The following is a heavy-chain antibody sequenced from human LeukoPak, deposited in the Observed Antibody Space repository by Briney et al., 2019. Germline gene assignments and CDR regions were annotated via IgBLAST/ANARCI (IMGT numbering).Heavy chain of an antibody. CDR2: INPNSGGT. J-gene: IGHJ3*02. Sequence: ASVKVSCKASGYTFTGYYMHWVRQAPGQGLEWMGWINPNSGGTNYAQKFQGRVTMTRDTSISTAYMDLSRLISDDTAVYYCARTPIHYDSSGSTWGAFDIWGQGTMVTVSS. D-gene: IGHD3-22*01. V-gene: IGHV1-2*02. CDR1: GYTFTGYY. CDR3: ARTPIHYDSSGSTWGAFDI.